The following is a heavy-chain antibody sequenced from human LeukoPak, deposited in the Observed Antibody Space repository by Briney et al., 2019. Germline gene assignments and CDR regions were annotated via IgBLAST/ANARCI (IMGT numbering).Heavy chain of an antibody. Sequence: PGGSLRLSCAASGFTFSSYAMSWVRQAPGKGLEWVSRINSDGNITTYADSVKGRFTISRGNAKNTLYLQMNSLRADDTAVYYCARRGLVPAFDIWGQGTRVTVSS. CDR2: INSDGNIT. J-gene: IGHJ3*02. CDR3: ARRGLVPAFDI. V-gene: IGHV3-74*03. CDR1: GFTFSSYA. D-gene: IGHD3-10*02.